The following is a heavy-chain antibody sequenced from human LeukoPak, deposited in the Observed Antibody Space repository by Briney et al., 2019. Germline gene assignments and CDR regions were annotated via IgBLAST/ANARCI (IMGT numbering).Heavy chain of an antibody. J-gene: IGHJ4*02. Sequence: GGSLRLPCAASGFTFSSYAMGWVRQAPGKGLEWVSAISGSGGSTYYADSVKGRFTISRDNSKTTLYLQMNRLRAEDTAVYYCTYGSTNFMVFDYWGQGTLVTVSS. CDR1: GFTFSSYA. D-gene: IGHD3-10*01. CDR2: ISGSGGST. V-gene: IGHV3-23*01. CDR3: TYGSTNFMVFDY.